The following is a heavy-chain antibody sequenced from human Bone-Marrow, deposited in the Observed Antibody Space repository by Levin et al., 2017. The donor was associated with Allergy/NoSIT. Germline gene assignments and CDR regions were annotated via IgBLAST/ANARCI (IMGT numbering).Heavy chain of an antibody. V-gene: IGHV3-23*01. CDR1: GFTFSSYA. CDR2: ISGSGGST. J-gene: IGHJ5*02. D-gene: IGHD3-10*01. CDR3: AKDPETYGSGSYMWFDP. Sequence: HPGGSLRLSCAASGFTFSSYAMSWVRQAPGKGLEWVSAISGSGGSTYYADSVKGRFTISRDNSKNTLYLQMNSLRAEDTAVYYCAKDPETYGSGSYMWFDPWGQGTLVTVSS.